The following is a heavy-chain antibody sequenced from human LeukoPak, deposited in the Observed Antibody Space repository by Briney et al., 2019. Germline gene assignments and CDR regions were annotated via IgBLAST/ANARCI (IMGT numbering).Heavy chain of an antibody. CDR3: AKSGGVRFDP. D-gene: IGHD3-16*01. CDR2: ISGSGGST. J-gene: IGHJ5*02. V-gene: IGHV3-23*01. CDR1: GFTFSSYG. Sequence: GGTLRLSCAASGFTFSSYGMSWVRQAPGKGLEWVSAISGSGGSTYYADSVKGRFTISRDNSKNTLYLQMNSLRAEDTAVYYCAKSGGVRFDPWGQGTLVTVSS.